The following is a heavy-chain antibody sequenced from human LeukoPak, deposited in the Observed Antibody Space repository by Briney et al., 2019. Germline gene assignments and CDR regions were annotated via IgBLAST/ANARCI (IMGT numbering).Heavy chain of an antibody. D-gene: IGHD2-15*01. CDR3: ARVDCSGGSCYNYYFDY. CDR1: GGSISSGGYY. Sequence: SETLSLTCTISGGSISSGGYYWSWIRQHPGKGLEWIGYIYYSGSTYYNPSLKSRVTISVDTSKNQFSLKLSSVTAADTAVYYCARVDCSGGSCYNYYFDYWGQGTLVTVSS. CDR2: IYYSGST. V-gene: IGHV4-31*03. J-gene: IGHJ4*02.